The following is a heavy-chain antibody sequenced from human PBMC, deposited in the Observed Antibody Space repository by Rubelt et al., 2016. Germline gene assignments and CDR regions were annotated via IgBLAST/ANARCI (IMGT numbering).Heavy chain of an antibody. Sequence: RGLEWVAHIKQDVGLKFYVDSVKGRFTISRDNAKNSLYLQMNSLRAEDTAVYYCARDTSALVRFQLWHHFDYWGLGTLVTVSS. J-gene: IGHJ4*02. V-gene: IGHV3-7*01. CDR2: IKQDVGLK. CDR3: ARDTSALVRFQLWHHFDY. D-gene: IGHD2-2*01.